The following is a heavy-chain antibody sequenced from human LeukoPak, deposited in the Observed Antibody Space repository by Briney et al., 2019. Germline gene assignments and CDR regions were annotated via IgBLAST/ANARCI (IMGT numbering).Heavy chain of an antibody. CDR3: AREYSSGWSRGFDY. V-gene: IGHV4-4*07. CDR2: IYTSGST. Sequence: SETLSLTCTVSGGSISSYYWSWIRQPAGKGLEWIGRIYTSGSTNYNPSLKSRVTMSVDASKNQFSLKLSSVTAADTAVYYCAREYSSGWSRGFDYWGQGTLVTVSS. CDR1: GGSISSYY. D-gene: IGHD6-19*01. J-gene: IGHJ4*02.